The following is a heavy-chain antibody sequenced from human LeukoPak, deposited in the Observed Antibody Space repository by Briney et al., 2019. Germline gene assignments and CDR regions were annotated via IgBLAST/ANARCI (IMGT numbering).Heavy chain of an antibody. V-gene: IGHV3-30*02. D-gene: IGHD2/OR15-2a*01. Sequence: GGSLRLSCAASGFTFSSYGMHWVRQAPGKGLEWVAFIRYDGSNKYYADSVKGRFTISRDNSKNTLYLQMNSLRAEDTAVYYCAKDSSGVLLEDNWFDPWGQGTLVTVSS. J-gene: IGHJ5*02. CDR2: IRYDGSNK. CDR1: GFTFSSYG. CDR3: AKDSSGVLLEDNWFDP.